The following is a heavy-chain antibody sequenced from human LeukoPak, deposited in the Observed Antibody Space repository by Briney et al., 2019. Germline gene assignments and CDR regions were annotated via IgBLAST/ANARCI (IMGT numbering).Heavy chain of an antibody. D-gene: IGHD3-10*01. J-gene: IGHJ6*03. V-gene: IGHV1-69*05. Sequence: GASVKVSCKASGGTFSSYAISWVRQAPGQGLEWMGGIIPIFGTANYAQKFQGRVTITTDESTSTAYMELSSLRSEDTAVYYCARGPFFPGSGSYYGLYYYYYMDVWGKGTTVTVSS. CDR2: IIPIFGTA. CDR3: ARGPFFPGSGSYYGLYYYYYMDV. CDR1: GGTFSSYA.